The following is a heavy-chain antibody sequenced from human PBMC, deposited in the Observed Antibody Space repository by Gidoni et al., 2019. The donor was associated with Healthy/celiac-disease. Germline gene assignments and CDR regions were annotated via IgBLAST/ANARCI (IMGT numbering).Heavy chain of an antibody. J-gene: IGHJ4*02. CDR2: ISYDGSNK. D-gene: IGHD3-16*01. V-gene: IGHV3-30*18. CDR3: AKTQPDDYVWGRYPVYLDY. Sequence: EWVAVISYDGSNKYYADSVKGRFTISRDNSKNTQYLQMNSLRAEDTAVYYCAKTQPDDYVWGRYPVYLDYWGQGTLVTVSS.